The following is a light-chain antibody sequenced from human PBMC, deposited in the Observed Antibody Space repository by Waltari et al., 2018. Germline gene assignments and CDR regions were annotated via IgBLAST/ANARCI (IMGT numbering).Light chain of an antibody. J-gene: IGKJ4*01. Sequence: DIQMTQSPSSLSASVGDRVTITCQASQDISNWLAWYQQKPGKAPQLLIYSTSSLQSGVPSRFSGSGSGTEFTLTISSLQPEDFATYYCHQHRSYPLTFSGGTKVEIK. CDR3: HQHRSYPLT. CDR2: STS. V-gene: IGKV1-12*01. CDR1: QDISNW.